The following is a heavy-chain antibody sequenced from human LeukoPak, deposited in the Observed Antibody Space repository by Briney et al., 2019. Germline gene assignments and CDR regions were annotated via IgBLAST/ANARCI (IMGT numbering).Heavy chain of an antibody. Sequence: SETLSLTCTVSGGSISSSSYYWGWIRQPPGKGLEWIGSIYYSGSTYYNPSLKSRVTISVDTSKNQFSLKLSSVTAADTAVYYCARHLGPLVRWYYYDSSGYYYVDYWGQGTLVTVSS. CDR2: IYYSGST. J-gene: IGHJ4*02. D-gene: IGHD3-22*01. CDR1: GGSISSSSYY. CDR3: ARHLGPLVRWYYYDSSGYYYVDY. V-gene: IGHV4-39*01.